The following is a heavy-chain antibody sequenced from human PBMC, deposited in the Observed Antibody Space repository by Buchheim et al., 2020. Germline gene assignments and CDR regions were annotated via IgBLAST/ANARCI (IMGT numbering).Heavy chain of an antibody. D-gene: IGHD2-15*01. CDR1: GGSFSGYY. J-gene: IGHJ1*01. CDR2: INHSGST. Sequence: QVQLQQWGAGLLKPSETLSLTCAVYGGSFSGYYWSWIRQPPGKGLEWIGEINHSGSTNYNPPLKSRVTISVDTSKNQFSLKLSSVTAADTAVYYCARGGLGYCSGGSCYKHFQHWGQGTL. V-gene: IGHV4-34*01. CDR3: ARGGLGYCSGGSCYKHFQH.